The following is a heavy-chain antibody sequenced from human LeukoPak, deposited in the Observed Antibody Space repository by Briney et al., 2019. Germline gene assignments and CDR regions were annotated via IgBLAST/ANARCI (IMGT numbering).Heavy chain of an antibody. CDR3: AKSREGVPTRCLDS. CDR1: GFRVSGDY. CDR2: TFAGGTT. V-gene: IGHV3-66*01. D-gene: IGHD3-10*01. J-gene: IGHJ4*02. Sequence: GGSLRLSCEASGFRVSGDYVTWVRQPPGKGLEWISFTFAGGTTYYADSVKGRFTVSRDYSKNAVYLQMTTLRTEDTAVYYCAKSREGVPTRCLDSWGQGTLVTIS.